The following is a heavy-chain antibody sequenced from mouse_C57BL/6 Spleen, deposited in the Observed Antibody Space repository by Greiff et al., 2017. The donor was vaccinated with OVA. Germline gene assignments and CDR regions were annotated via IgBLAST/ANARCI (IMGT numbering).Heavy chain of an antibody. D-gene: IGHD4-1*01. CDR3: AGLTGTGYFDD. J-gene: IGHJ2*01. CDR1: GYTFTSYW. Sequence: QVQLKQPGAELVKPGASVKLSCKASGYTFTSYWMHWVKQRPGQGLEWIGMIHPNSGSTNYNEKFKSKATLTVDKSSSTAYMQLSSLTSEDSAVYYCAGLTGTGYFDDWGQGTTLTVSS. CDR2: IHPNSGST. V-gene: IGHV1-64*01.